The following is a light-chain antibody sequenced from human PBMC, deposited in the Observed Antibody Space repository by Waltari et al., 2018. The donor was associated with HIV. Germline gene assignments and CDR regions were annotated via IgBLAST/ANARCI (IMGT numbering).Light chain of an antibody. V-gene: IGKV3-11*01. CDR1: QSVSSY. CDR3: QQRSNWPRT. CDR2: DAS. Sequence: EIVLTQSPATLSLSPGERATLSCRASQSVSSYLAWYRQKPGQAPRLLIYDASNRATGIPARFSGSGSGSDFTLTISSLEPEDFAVYYFQQRSNWPRTFGQGTKVEIK. J-gene: IGKJ1*01.